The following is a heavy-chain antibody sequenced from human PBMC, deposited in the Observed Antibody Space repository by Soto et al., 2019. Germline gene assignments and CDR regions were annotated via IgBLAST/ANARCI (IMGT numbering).Heavy chain of an antibody. CDR3: AREGDIVVVPAAMFNYYYYGMDV. D-gene: IGHD2-2*01. Sequence: QVQLVQSGAEVKKPGASVKVSCKASGYTFTSYGITWVRQAPGQGLEWMGWISAYNGNTNYAQKLQGRVTMTTDTPTNTAYLELRSVRSDDTAVYSCAREGDIVVVPAAMFNYYYYGMDVWGQGTTVTVSS. J-gene: IGHJ6*02. CDR1: GYTFTSYG. CDR2: ISAYNGNT. V-gene: IGHV1-18*01.